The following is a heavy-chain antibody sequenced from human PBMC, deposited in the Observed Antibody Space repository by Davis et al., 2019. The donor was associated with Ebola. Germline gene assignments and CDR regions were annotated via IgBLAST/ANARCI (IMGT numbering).Heavy chain of an antibody. J-gene: IGHJ6*02. CDR1: GFTFSSYW. Sequence: GGSLRLSCAASGFTFSSYWMSWVRQAPGKGLEWVANIKQDGSEKYYVDSVKGRFTISRDNAKNSLYLQMNSLRAEDTAVYYCARDPLRVVRGVITTYGMDVWGQGTTVTVSS. CDR2: IKQDGSEK. D-gene: IGHD3-10*01. CDR3: ARDPLRVVRGVITTYGMDV. V-gene: IGHV3-7*01.